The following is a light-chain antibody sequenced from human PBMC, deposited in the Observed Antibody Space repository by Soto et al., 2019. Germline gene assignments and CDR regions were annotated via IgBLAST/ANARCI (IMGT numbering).Light chain of an antibody. CDR2: GDI. Sequence: QSVLTQPPSVSGAPGQRVSISCTGTSSNIGAGYDVHWYQHLPGTAPKLLIFGDINRPSGVPDRFSGSKSGTSASLAITGLQAEDEADYYCQSYDSSLSMSVFGGGTKLTV. J-gene: IGLJ2*01. CDR1: SSNIGAGYD. V-gene: IGLV1-40*01. CDR3: QSYDSSLSMSV.